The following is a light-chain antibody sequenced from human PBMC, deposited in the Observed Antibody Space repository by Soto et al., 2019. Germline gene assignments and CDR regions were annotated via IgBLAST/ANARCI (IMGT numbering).Light chain of an antibody. Sequence: EIVMTQSLATLSVSPGETATLSCRASQSVTYNLAWYQQKPGQGPRLLIYGAFTRATGIPARFSGSGSGTEFTLTICSLQSEDFAVYYCQQYKNWPPLTFGGGTKVEIK. CDR2: GAF. J-gene: IGKJ4*01. V-gene: IGKV3-15*01. CDR1: QSVTYN. CDR3: QQYKNWPPLT.